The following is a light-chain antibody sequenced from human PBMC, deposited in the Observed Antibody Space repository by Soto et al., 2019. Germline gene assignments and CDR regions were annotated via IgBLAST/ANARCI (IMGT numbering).Light chain of an antibody. CDR1: QSVSSY. J-gene: IGKJ4*01. Sequence: EIVLTQSPATLSLSPGERATLSCRASQSVSSYLAWYQQKPGQAPRLLIYDASNRATGIPARFSGSGSGTDFTLTISILEPEDFAVYYCQHRSNWPLTFGGGTMVEIK. CDR3: QHRSNWPLT. CDR2: DAS. V-gene: IGKV3-11*01.